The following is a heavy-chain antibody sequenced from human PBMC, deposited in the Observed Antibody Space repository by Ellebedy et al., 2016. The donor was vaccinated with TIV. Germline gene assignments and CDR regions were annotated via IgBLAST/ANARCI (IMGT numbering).Heavy chain of an antibody. CDR3: ARAYYYDSIAYYFDS. D-gene: IGHD3-22*01. Sequence: ASVKVSCKPSGYSFTAYFLHWVRQAPGQGLEWMGRINPNSGDTTYAQKFLGRVTLTRDTSISTDYMGLSRLRSDDKAIYYCARAYYYDSIAYYFDSWGQGTLVTVSS. J-gene: IGHJ4*02. CDR1: GYSFTAYF. CDR2: INPNSGDT. V-gene: IGHV1-2*06.